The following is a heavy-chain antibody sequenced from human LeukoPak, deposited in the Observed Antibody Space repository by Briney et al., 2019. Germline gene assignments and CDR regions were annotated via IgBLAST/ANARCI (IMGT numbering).Heavy chain of an antibody. D-gene: IGHD7-27*01. CDR1: GFTFSSYA. J-gene: IGHJ4*02. CDR3: ARDLNWETY. Sequence: GGSLRLSCAASGFTFSSYAMSWVRQPPGKGLEWVSSITAYGDGTYYADSVKGRFTISRDNAKNSLYLQMNSLRAEDTAVYYCARDLNWETYWGQGTLVTVSS. V-gene: IGHV3-23*01. CDR2: ITAYGDGT.